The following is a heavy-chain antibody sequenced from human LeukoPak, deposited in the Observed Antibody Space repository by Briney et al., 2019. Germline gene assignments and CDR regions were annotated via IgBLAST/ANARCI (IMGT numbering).Heavy chain of an antibody. V-gene: IGHV1-69*05. J-gene: IGHJ3*02. CDR1: GGTFSSYA. Sequence: PVKVSCKASGGTFSSYAISWVRQAPGQGLEWMGRIIPIFGTANYAQKFQGRVTITTDESTSTAYMELSSLRSEDTAVYYCAEDGYNTGGAFDIWGQGTMVTVSS. CDR3: AEDGYNTGGAFDI. CDR2: IIPIFGTA. D-gene: IGHD5-24*01.